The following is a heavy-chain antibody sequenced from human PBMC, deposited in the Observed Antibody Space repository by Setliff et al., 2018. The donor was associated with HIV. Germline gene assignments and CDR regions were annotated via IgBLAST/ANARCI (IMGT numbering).Heavy chain of an antibody. Sequence: ASVKVSCKASDYPFSNFGISWVRQAPGQGLEWMAWINVYNGDTNFAQKFQARVTITADESTSTAYMELSSLRSEDTAVYYCARGRFLEWLLIGFDSWGQGTLVTVSS. CDR3: ARGRFLEWLLIGFDS. D-gene: IGHD3-3*01. CDR2: INVYNGDT. V-gene: IGHV1-18*01. J-gene: IGHJ4*02. CDR1: DYPFSNFG.